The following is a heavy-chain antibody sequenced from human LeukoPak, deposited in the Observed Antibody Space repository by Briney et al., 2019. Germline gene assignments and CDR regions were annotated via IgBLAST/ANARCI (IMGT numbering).Heavy chain of an antibody. V-gene: IGHV1-18*01. CDR1: GYSFNKFG. Sequence: ASVKVSCKASGYSFNKFGISWVRQAPGRGLEWMGWISGHNGNTDSAQKLQDRVTMTTDNSMSTAYLELRSLRSDDTAVYFCVRVGSAYGDPLEFDFWGQGTLVSVSS. CDR2: ISGHNGNT. J-gene: IGHJ4*02. CDR3: VRVGSAYGDPLEFDF. D-gene: IGHD4-17*01.